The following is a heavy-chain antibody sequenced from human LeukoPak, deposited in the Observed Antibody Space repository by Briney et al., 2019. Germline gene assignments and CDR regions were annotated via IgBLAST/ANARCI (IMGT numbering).Heavy chain of an antibody. CDR3: ASGSFG. J-gene: IGHJ4*02. Sequence: SETLSLTCDVPGGSISRGTYSWNWIRQPPGKGLEWIGEINHSGSTNYNPSLKSRVTISVDTSKNQFSLKLSSVTAADTAVYYCASGSFGWGQGTLVTVSS. CDR1: GGSISRGTYS. D-gene: IGHD3-16*01. V-gene: IGHV4-34*01. CDR2: INHSGST.